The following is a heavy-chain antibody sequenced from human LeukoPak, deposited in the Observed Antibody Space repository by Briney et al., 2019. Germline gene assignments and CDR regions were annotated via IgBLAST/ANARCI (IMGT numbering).Heavy chain of an antibody. V-gene: IGHV1-69*02. D-gene: IGHD6-13*01. CDR1: GGTLSSYT. CDR2: IIPILGIA. J-gene: IGHJ4*02. Sequence: SVKVSCKASGGTLSSYTISWARQAPGQGLEWMGRIIPILGIANYAQKFQGRVTITADKSTSTAYMELSSLRSEDTAVYYCARAGRAAGNIWDDYWGQGTLVTVSS. CDR3: ARAGRAAGNIWDDY.